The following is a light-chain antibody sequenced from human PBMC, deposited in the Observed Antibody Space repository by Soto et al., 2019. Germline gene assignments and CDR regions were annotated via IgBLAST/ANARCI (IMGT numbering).Light chain of an antibody. J-gene: IGKJ1*01. V-gene: IGKV1-39*01. CDR3: QQSYGSPGA. CDR1: QTINKY. CDR2: AAS. Sequence: DIHLTQSPSSLSASVGDSVTITCRSSQTINKYLNWYQHRPGKAPKLLIYAASSLQTGVPTRFSGAVAGTFFALTISNLQLEDVASYYCQQSYGSPGAFGRGTKVEI.